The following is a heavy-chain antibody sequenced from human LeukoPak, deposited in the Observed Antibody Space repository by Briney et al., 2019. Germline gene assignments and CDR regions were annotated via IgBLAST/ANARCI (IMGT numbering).Heavy chain of an antibody. J-gene: IGHJ3*02. CDR2: ISYGGSNK. D-gene: IGHD3-3*01. Sequence: GRSLRLSCAASGFTFSSYGMHWVRQAPGKGLEWVAVISYGGSNKYYADSVKGRFTISRDNSKNTLYLLMNSLRAEDTAVYYCAKDLAARYYDFWSGYYGTDDAFDIWGQGTMVTVSS. CDR1: GFTFSSYG. V-gene: IGHV3-30*18. CDR3: AKDLAARYYDFWSGYYGTDDAFDI.